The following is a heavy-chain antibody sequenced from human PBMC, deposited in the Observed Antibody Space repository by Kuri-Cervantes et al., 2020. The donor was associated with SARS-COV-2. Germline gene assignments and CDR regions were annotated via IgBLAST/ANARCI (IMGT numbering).Heavy chain of an antibody. D-gene: IGHD6-19*01. CDR3: ARDQFGAVAGTVDY. J-gene: IGHJ4*02. V-gene: IGHV1-3*01. CDR2: INAGNGNT. Sequence: ASVKVSCKASGYTFTSYAMHWVRQAPGQRLEWMGWINAGNGNTKYSQKFQGRVTITRDTSASTAYMELSSLRSEDTAVYYCARDQFGAVAGTVDYWGQGTLVTVSS. CDR1: GYTFTSYA.